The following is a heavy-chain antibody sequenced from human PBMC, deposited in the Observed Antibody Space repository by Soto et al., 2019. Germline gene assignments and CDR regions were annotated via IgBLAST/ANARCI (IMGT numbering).Heavy chain of an antibody. Sequence: GASVKVSCKASGYTFTGYYMHWVRQAPGQGLEWMGWINPNSGGTNYAQKFKGWVTMTRDTSISTAYMELSRLSSDDTAVYYCARNGIVATILGDDAFDVWGQGTMVTVSS. CDR2: INPNSGGT. D-gene: IGHD5-12*01. V-gene: IGHV1-2*04. CDR1: GYTFTGYY. CDR3: ARNGIVATILGDDAFDV. J-gene: IGHJ3*01.